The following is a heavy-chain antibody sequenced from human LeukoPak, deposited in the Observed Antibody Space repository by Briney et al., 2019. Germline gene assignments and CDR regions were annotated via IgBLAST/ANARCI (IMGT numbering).Heavy chain of an antibody. D-gene: IGHD2-15*01. CDR3: AKGSGRAYYYYYYMDV. CDR2: ITWNGLST. J-gene: IGHJ6*03. Sequence: GGSLRLSCAASAFIFDNYAMHWVRQAPGKGLEWVSLITWNGLSTYYADSVKGRFTIFRDNRKNSLYLQMNSLRAEDTAVYYCAKGSGRAYYYYYYMDVWGKGTTVTVSS. V-gene: IGHV3-43D*03. CDR1: AFIFDNYA.